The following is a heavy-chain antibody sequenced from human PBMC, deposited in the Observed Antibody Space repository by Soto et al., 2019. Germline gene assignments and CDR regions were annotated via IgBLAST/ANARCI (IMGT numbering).Heavy chain of an antibody. CDR3: ASEASYYETSSALDV. V-gene: IGHV3-74*01. CDR1: GFTFSSYW. CDR2: INSDGSST. J-gene: IGHJ6*02. D-gene: IGHD3-22*01. Sequence: EVQLVESGGGLVQPGGSLRLSCTASGFTFSSYWIRWVRQAPGRGLVWVSRINSDGSSTTYADSVKGRFTISRDNAKDTVYLQMNSLRAEDTAVYFCASEASYYETSSALDVWGQGTTVTVSS.